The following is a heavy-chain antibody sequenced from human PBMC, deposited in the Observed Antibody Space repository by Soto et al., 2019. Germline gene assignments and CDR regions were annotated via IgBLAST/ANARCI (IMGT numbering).Heavy chain of an antibody. CDR3: ARHLGGFPGDPEGIAAAGGTNWFDP. Sequence: QLQLQESGPGLVKPSETLSLTCTVSGGSISSSSYYWGWIRQPPGKGLEWIGSIYYSGSTYYNPSLKSRVTISVDTSKNQFSLKLSSVTAADTAVYYCARHLGGFPGDPEGIAAAGGTNWFDPWGQGTLVTVSS. CDR1: GGSISSSSYY. D-gene: IGHD6-13*01. J-gene: IGHJ5*02. V-gene: IGHV4-39*01. CDR2: IYYSGST.